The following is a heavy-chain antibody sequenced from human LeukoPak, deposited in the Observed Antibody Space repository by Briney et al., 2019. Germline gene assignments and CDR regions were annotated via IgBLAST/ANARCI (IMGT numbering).Heavy chain of an antibody. Sequence: SETLSLTCSVSGVSISGRGYWGWIRQHPGKGLEWIGYIDYSGKAYYKPSLQSRVIISADTSKNHFTLKVTSVTAADTAVYYCATGYGSGWFDAWGQGAVVTVSS. CDR2: IDYSGKA. J-gene: IGHJ5*02. D-gene: IGHD3-16*01. V-gene: IGHV4-31*03. CDR3: ATGYGSGWFDA. CDR1: GVSISGRGY.